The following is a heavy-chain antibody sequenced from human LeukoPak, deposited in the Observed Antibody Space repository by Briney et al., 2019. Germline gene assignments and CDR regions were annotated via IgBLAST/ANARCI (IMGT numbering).Heavy chain of an antibody. CDR3: ARVKEGYGDYTWDYYYYMDV. D-gene: IGHD4-17*01. Sequence: PSETLSLTCTVSGGSISSCYWSWIRQPAGKGLEWIGRIYTSGSTNYNPSLKSRVTMSVDTSKNQFSLKLSSVTAADTAVYYCARVKEGYGDYTWDYYYYMDVWGKGTTVTVSS. J-gene: IGHJ6*03. CDR2: IYTSGST. CDR1: GGSISSCY. V-gene: IGHV4-4*07.